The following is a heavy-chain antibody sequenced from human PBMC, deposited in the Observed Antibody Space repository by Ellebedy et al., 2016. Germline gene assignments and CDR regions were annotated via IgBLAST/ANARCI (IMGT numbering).Heavy chain of an antibody. D-gene: IGHD2-15*01. V-gene: IGHV3-30-3*01. Sequence: GESLKISCAASGFTFSNSPMHWVRQAPGKGLEWVAVISYDGSNKYNADSVKGRFTISRDNSKNTLYLQMNSLRTEETALYYCARDRPDSGGFDVWGQGTLVTVSS. CDR3: ARDRPDSGGFDV. CDR1: GFTFSNSP. CDR2: ISYDGSNK. J-gene: IGHJ5*02.